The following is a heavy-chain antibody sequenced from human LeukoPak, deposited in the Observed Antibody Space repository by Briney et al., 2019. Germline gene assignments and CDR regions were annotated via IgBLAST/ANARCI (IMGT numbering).Heavy chain of an antibody. CDR1: GVTLSTYA. CDR3: AKAGWYYDSSGSNPFDY. CDR2: ISSSGSGGNT. D-gene: IGHD3-22*01. J-gene: IGHJ4*02. Sequence: GGSLRLSCAASGVTLSTYAMSWARQAPGRGLEWVSGISSSGSGGNTYYADSVKGRFTISRDHSKNTLYLQMNSLRAEDTAVYYCAKAGWYYDSSGSNPFDYWGQGTLVTVSS. V-gene: IGHV3-23*01.